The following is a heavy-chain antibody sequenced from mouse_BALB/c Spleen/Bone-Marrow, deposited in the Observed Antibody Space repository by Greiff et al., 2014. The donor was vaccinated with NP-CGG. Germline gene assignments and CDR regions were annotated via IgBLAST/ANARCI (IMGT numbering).Heavy chain of an antibody. J-gene: IGHJ3*01. CDR3: ARDRGLERFAY. CDR1: GFSLTSYG. D-gene: IGHD3-1*01. V-gene: IGHV2-9*02. CDR2: IWAGGST. Sequence: VMLVKSGPGLVAPSQSLSITCTVSGFSLTSYGVHWVRQPPGKGLEWLGVIWAGGSTNYNSALMSRLSISKDNSKSQVFLKMNSLQTDDTAMYYCARDRGLERFAYWGQGTLVTVSA.